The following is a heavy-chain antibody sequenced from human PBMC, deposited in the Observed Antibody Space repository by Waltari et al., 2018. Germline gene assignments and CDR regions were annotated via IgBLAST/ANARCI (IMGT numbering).Heavy chain of an antibody. Sequence: QVQLVESGGGVVHPGRSLRVSCEASGFTFSYHAMQWVRQAPGRLLEWGAGISYDGSDEYYADSVRGRFTISRDDSKDTVNLQMNSLRPEDTAVYYCARDGPLQIQSWYSFDYWGQGTLVTVSS. CDR3: ARDGPLQIQSWYSFDY. CDR2: ISYDGSDE. D-gene: IGHD5-18*01. CDR1: GFTFSYHA. V-gene: IGHV3-30*07. J-gene: IGHJ4*02.